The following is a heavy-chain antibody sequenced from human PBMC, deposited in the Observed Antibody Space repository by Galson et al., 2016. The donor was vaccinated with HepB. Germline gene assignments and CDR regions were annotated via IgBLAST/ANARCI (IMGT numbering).Heavy chain of an antibody. CDR1: GYIFTNYA. V-gene: IGHV1-3*01. D-gene: IGHD2-15*01. CDR3: ARGPNFMSFGCSGTSCWPIDY. J-gene: IGHJ4*02. CDR2: INAGNGHT. Sequence: SVKVSCKASGYIFTNYAMHWVRQTPGQRLEWMGWINAGNGHTKYSQNFQGRVTITRDTSASTAYMELGSLRSEDTAVYYCARGPNFMSFGCSGTSCWPIDYWGQGTLVT.